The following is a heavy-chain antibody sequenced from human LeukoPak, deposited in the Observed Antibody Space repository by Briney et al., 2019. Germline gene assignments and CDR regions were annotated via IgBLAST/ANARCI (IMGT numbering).Heavy chain of an antibody. J-gene: IGHJ3*02. Sequence: GGSLRLSCAASGFTVSINYMSWVRQAPGKGLEWVSVFYSGGSTYYADSVKGRFTISRDNSKNTLYLQMNSLRAEDTAVYYCARCYSYCSSFSCYAPYAFDIWGQGTMVTVSS. CDR2: FYSGGST. V-gene: IGHV3-53*01. CDR3: ARCYSYCSSFSCYAPYAFDI. D-gene: IGHD2-2*01. CDR1: GFTVSINY.